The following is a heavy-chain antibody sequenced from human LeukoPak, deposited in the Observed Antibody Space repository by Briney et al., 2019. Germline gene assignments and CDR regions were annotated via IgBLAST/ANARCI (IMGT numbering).Heavy chain of an antibody. J-gene: IGHJ4*02. CDR3: AREHDYGAHVDY. CDR2: ISSSGSTI. Sequence: GGSLRLSCAASGFTFSSYEMNWVRQAPGKGLEWVSYISSSGSTIYYADSVKGRFTISRDNAKNSLYLQMNSLRAEDTAVHYCAREHDYGAHVDYWGQGTLVTVSS. CDR1: GFTFSSYE. D-gene: IGHD4-17*01. V-gene: IGHV3-48*03.